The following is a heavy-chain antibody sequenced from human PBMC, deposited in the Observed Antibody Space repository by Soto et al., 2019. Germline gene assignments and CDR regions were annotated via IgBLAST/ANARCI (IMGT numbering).Heavy chain of an antibody. CDR1: GGSISSYY. J-gene: IGHJ6*02. Sequence: SETLSLTCTVSGGSISSYYWSWIRQPPGKGLEWIGYIYYSGSTNYNPSLKSRVTISVDTSKNQFSLKLSSVTAADTAVYYCARDTDPWEVRGVIGPNYYYGMDVWGQGTTVTVSS. CDR2: IYYSGST. D-gene: IGHD3-10*01. V-gene: IGHV4-59*01. CDR3: ARDTDPWEVRGVIGPNYYYGMDV.